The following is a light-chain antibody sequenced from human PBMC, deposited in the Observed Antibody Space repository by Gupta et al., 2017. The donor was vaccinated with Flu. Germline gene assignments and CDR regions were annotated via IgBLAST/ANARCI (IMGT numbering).Light chain of an antibody. CDR2: DVS. V-gene: IGLV2-14*01. J-gene: IGLJ1*01. CDR3: SSYTSISTPYI. Sequence: SVDVGGHNSVSWYQQHPGKFPKLLIFDVSNRPSGVSNRFSGSKSGNTASLTISGLQPDDEADYYCSSYTSISTPYIFGTGTKVTVL. CDR1: SVDVGGHNS.